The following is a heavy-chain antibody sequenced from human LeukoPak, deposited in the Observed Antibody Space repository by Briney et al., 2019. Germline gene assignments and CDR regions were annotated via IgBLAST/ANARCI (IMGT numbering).Heavy chain of an antibody. CDR1: GYTFTGYY. V-gene: IGHV1-2*02. CDR3: ARGRGLAVAGTLAY. D-gene: IGHD6-19*01. Sequence: ASVKVSCKASGYTFTGYYMHWVRQAPGQGLEWIGWINPNSGGTNYAQKFQGRVTMTRDTSISTAYMELSRLRSDDTAVYYCARGRGLAVAGTLAYWGQGTLVTVSS. J-gene: IGHJ4*02. CDR2: INPNSGGT.